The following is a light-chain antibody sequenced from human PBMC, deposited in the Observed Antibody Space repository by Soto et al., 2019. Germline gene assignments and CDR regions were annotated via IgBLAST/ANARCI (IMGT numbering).Light chain of an antibody. CDR1: SSDVGAYIF. CDR2: DVN. V-gene: IGLV2-8*01. Sequence: QYVLTQPPSAYGSPGQSVTISCTGTSSDVGAYIFVSWYQQHPGKAPKLLIYDVNRRPPGVPDRFFGSKSGNTASLTVSGLQAEDEADYYRLSFAGGTYVFGKGTKVTVL. CDR3: LSFAGGTYV. J-gene: IGLJ1*01.